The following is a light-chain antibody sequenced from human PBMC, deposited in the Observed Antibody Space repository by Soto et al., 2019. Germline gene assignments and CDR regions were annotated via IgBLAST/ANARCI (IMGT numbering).Light chain of an antibody. CDR1: QGVTTN. J-gene: IGKJ5*01. CDR2: DVS. Sequence: EIVVTQSPGTLSVSPGERATLSCTAGQGVTTNFAWYQQKSGQSPRLLIYDVSIRATGVPARFSGTGYETDFNLTISGLQPEDSAVYFCQQYNNWPFSFGQGTRLEIK. V-gene: IGKV3-15*01. CDR3: QQYNNWPFS.